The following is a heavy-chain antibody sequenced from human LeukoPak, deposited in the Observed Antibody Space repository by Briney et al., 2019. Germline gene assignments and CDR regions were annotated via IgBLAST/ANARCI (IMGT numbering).Heavy chain of an antibody. D-gene: IGHD2-15*01. CDR2: IKSKTDGGTT. CDR1: GFTFSNAW. J-gene: IGHJ4*02. CDR3: TTIVVVVAAFDY. V-gene: IGHV3-15*01. Sequence: GGSLRLSCAASGFTFSNAWMSWVRQAPWKGLEWVGRIKSKTDGGTTDYAAPVKGRFTISRDDSKNTLYLQMNSLKTEDTAVYYCTTIVVVVAAFDYWGQGTLVTVSS.